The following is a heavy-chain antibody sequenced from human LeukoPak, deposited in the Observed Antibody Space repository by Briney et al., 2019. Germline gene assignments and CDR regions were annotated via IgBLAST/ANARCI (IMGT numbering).Heavy chain of an antibody. J-gene: IGHJ4*02. CDR3: ARDRYGDGFAHLDY. V-gene: IGHV1-2*02. D-gene: IGHD5-24*01. Sequence: GASVKVSCKASGYTFTSYAIHWVRQAPGQGLEWMGWITTSGGTNYPQKFQGRVATTWDTSITTAYMDLSRLTSDDTAVYYCARDRYGDGFAHLDYWGQGALVIVCS. CDR2: ITTSGGT. CDR1: GYTFTSYA.